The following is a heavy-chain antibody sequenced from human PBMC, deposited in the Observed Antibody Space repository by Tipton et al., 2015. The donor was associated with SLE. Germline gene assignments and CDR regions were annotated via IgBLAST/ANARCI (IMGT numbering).Heavy chain of an antibody. V-gene: IGHV3-74*01. J-gene: IGHJ3*02. CDR3: AIVVVVAGDDAFDM. D-gene: IGHD2-15*01. CDR2: MNSDGSNI. Sequence: SLRLSCAASGFNFRRNWMHWVRQVPGRGLVWVSRMNSDGSNIFYSDSVKGRFTISRDNAQNSLYLQMNSLTADDTAVYYCAIVVVVAGDDAFDMWGQGTMVTVSS. CDR1: GFNFRRNW.